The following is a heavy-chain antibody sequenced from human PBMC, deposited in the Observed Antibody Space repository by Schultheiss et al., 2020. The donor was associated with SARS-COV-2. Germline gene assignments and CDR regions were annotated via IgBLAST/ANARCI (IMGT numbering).Heavy chain of an antibody. CDR2: INSDGSST. D-gene: IGHD3-9*01. CDR1: GFTFSSYW. Sequence: GGSLRLSCAASGFTFSSYWMHWVRQAPGKGLVWVSRINSDGSSTSYADSVKGRFTISRDNAKNSLYLQMNSLRAEDTAVYYCARDQSSYDILTGYNYYYYYGMDVWGQGTTVTVSS. J-gene: IGHJ6*02. V-gene: IGHV3-74*01. CDR3: ARDQSSYDILTGYNYYYYYGMDV.